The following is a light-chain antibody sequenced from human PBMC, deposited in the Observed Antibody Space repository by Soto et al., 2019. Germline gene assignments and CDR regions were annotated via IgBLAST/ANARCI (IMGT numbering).Light chain of an antibody. CDR1: QTISSW. CDR3: QHYNSYSGA. J-gene: IGKJ1*01. V-gene: IGKV1-5*03. Sequence: DSQMTQSPSTLSGSVGDRVTXTCRASQTISSWLAWYQQKPGKTPKLLIYKASTLKSGVPSRFSGSGSGTEFTLTVSSLQPDDFATYYCQHYNSYSGAFGQGTKVDIK. CDR2: KAS.